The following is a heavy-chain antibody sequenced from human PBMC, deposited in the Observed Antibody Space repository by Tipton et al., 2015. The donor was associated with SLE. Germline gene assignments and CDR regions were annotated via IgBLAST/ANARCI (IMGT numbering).Heavy chain of an antibody. J-gene: IGHJ3*02. CDR1: GFTFNTYG. D-gene: IGHD6-13*01. CDR2: IWYDGNAK. Sequence: RSLRLSCSASGFTFNTYGMHWVRQAPGKGLEWVAVIWYDGNAKSYADSVKGRFTISRDNSKNTLYLQMNSLRAEDTAVYYCARDGAYSSTWPLSIWGQGTMVTVSS. CDR3: ARDGAYSSTWPLSI. V-gene: IGHV3-33*01.